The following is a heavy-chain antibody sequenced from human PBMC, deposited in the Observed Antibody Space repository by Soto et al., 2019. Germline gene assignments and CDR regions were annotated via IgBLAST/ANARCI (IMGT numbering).Heavy chain of an antibody. CDR1: GFTFSSYA. J-gene: IGHJ6*02. CDR2: ISGSGGST. V-gene: IGHV3-23*01. CDR3: SKAGHMVRGVIDYYYYYGMDV. Sequence: GGSPRLSGAACGFTFSSYAMSWVHQAPWKGLEWVSAISGSGGSTYYADSVKGRFTISRDNSKNTLYLQMNSLRAEDTAVYYFSKAGHMVRGVIDYYYYYGMDVWGQGTTVTVSS. D-gene: IGHD3-10*01.